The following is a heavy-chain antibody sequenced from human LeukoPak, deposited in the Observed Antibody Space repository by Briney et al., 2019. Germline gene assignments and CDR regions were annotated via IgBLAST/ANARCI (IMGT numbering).Heavy chain of an antibody. CDR3: ARDKGPYWYFDL. CDR2: IYNSGST. V-gene: IGHV4-59*01. CDR1: XGSITSYF. J-gene: IGHJ2*01. Sequence: SETLSLTGTVSXGSITSYFWNWIRQPPGKGLEWIGNIYNSGSTDYNPSLKSRVTISVNLSKNQISLKLTSVTAADTAVYYCARDKGPYWYFDLWGRGTLVTVSS.